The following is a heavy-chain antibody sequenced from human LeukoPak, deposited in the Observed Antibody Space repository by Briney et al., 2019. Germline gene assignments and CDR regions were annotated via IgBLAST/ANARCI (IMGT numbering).Heavy chain of an antibody. CDR2: IWYDGTPK. CDR3: ARLSRDMSSSFDY. CDR1: GFTFSSYA. V-gene: IGHV3-33*01. D-gene: IGHD2-15*01. J-gene: IGHJ4*02. Sequence: GRSLRLSCAASGFTFSSYAMLWVRQAPGKGLAWVAVIWYDGTPKYYADSVKGRFTISRDNSKNTLYLQMSSLRVEDTAEYYCARLSRDMSSSFDYWGQETLVTVSS.